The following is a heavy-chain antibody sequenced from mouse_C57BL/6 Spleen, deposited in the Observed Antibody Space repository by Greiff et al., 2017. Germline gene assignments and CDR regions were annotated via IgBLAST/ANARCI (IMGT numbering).Heavy chain of an antibody. CDR1: GYTFTDYE. J-gene: IGHJ2*01. CDR2: IDPETGGT. CDR3: TRALITTVVATND. Sequence: VQLQQSGAELVRPGASVTLSCKASGYTFTDYEMHWVKQTPVHGLEWIGAIDPETGGTAYNQKFKGKAILTADKSSSTASMELRSLTSEGSAVYYCTRALITTVVATNDWGQGTTLTVA. V-gene: IGHV1-15*01. D-gene: IGHD1-1*01.